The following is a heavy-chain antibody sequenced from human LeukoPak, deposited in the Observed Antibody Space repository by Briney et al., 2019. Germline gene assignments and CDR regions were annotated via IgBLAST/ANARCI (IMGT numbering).Heavy chain of an antibody. J-gene: IGHJ6*02. CDR3: AQAGIAAAGAYYYGMDV. CDR2: IYWNDDK. CDR1: GFSLSTSGVG. Sequence: SGPTLVNPTQTLTLTCTFSGFSLSTSGVGVGWIRQPPGKALEWLALIYWNDDKRYSPSLKSRLTITKDTSKNQVVLTMTNMDPVDTATYYCAQAGIAAAGAYYYGMDVWGQGTTVTVSS. D-gene: IGHD6-13*01. V-gene: IGHV2-5*01.